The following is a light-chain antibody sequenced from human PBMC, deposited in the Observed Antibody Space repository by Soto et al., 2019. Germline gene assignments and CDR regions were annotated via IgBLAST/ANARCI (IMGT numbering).Light chain of an antibody. CDR1: HSVSSRY. J-gene: IGKJ2*01. Sequence: EIVLTQSPGTLSLSPGERATLSCRASHSVSSRYLAWYQQKPGQAPRLLIYGASSRATGIPDRFSGSGSGTDFTLTISRLEPADFAVYYCQQYGGSPPYTFGQGTKLEIK. CDR3: QQYGGSPPYT. V-gene: IGKV3-20*01. CDR2: GAS.